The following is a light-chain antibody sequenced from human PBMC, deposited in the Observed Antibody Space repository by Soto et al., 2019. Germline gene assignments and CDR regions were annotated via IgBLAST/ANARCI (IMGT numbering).Light chain of an antibody. J-gene: IGLJ1*01. Sequence: QPVLTQPASVSGSPGQSITISCTGTSSDVGSYSLVSWYQQHPGKAPKLMIYEVSKRPSGVSNRFSGSKSGNTASLTISGLQAEDEADYYCCSYAGSTTLYVFGSGTKVTVL. V-gene: IGLV2-23*02. CDR2: EVS. CDR1: SSDVGSYSL. CDR3: CSYAGSTTLYV.